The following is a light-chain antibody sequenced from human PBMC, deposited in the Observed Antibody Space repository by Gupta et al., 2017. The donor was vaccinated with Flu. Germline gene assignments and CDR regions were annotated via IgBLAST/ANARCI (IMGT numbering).Light chain of an antibody. Sequence: DSVLTQSPATLSLSPGERVTLTCRVSQSVSSYLGWYQQKPGKAPRLLIYDASNRATGIPARFSGSGFGTDFTLTISSLEPEDFAVYYCQQRSNWPATCGGGTKVEIK. CDR2: DAS. CDR1: QSVSSY. CDR3: QQRSNWPAT. V-gene: IGKV3-11*01. J-gene: IGKJ4*01.